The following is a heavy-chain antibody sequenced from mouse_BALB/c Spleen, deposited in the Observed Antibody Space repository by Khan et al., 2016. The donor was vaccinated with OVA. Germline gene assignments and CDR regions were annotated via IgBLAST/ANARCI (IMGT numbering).Heavy chain of an antibody. V-gene: IGHV14-3*02. CDR2: IDPANGNT. CDR3: ARGGGYDYFDY. J-gene: IGHJ2*01. Sequence: EVQLQESGAELVKPGASVKLSCTASGFNIKDTYMHWVKQRPEQGLEWIGRIDPANGNTKYDPKFQGKATITADTSSNTAYLQLSSRTSEDTAVYYCARGGGYDYFDYWGQGTTLTVSS. D-gene: IGHD2-2*01. CDR1: GFNIKDTY.